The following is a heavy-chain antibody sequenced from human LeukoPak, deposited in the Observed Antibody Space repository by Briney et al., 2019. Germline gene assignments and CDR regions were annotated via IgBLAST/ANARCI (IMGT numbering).Heavy chain of an antibody. D-gene: IGHD6-13*01. J-gene: IGHJ4*02. CDR1: GYTLTELS. V-gene: IGHV1-24*01. CDR2: FDPEDGET. CDR3: ATGEVGYSSSPRGSFDY. Sequence: ASVKVSCKVSGYTLTELSMHWVRQAPGKGLEWMGGFDPEDGETIYAQKFQGRVTMTEDTSTDTAYMELSSLRSEDTAVYYCATGEVGYSSSPRGSFDYWGQGTLVTVSS.